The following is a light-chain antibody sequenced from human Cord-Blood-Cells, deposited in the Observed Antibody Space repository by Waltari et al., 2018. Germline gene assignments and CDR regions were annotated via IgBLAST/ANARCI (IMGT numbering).Light chain of an antibody. V-gene: IGLV2-14*01. CDR1: SSDVGGYNY. J-gene: IGLJ1*01. Sequence: QSALTQPASVSGSPGQSITISCTGTSSDVGGYNYVSWYQQHPGKAPKLMIYDVSKRPSGVRNLFSGSKSGNTASLTISGLQAEDEADYYCSSYTSSSTYVFGTGTKVTVL. CDR3: SSYTSSSTYV. CDR2: DVS.